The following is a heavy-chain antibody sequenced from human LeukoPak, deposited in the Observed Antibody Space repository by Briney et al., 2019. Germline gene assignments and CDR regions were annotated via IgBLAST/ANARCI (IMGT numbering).Heavy chain of an antibody. CDR1: GFTFSSYS. D-gene: IGHD1-26*01. CDR2: ISSSSSTI. V-gene: IGHV3-48*01. Sequence: GGPLRLSCAASGFTFSSYSMNWVRQAPGKGLEGVSYISSSSSTIYYADSVKGRFTISRDNAKNSLYLQMNSLRAEDTAVYYCARDWELSDAFDIWGQGTMVTVSS. J-gene: IGHJ3*02. CDR3: ARDWELSDAFDI.